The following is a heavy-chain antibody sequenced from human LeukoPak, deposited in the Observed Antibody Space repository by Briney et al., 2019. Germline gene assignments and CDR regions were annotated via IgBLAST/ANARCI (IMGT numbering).Heavy chain of an antibody. D-gene: IGHD2-15*01. V-gene: IGHV3-21*01. CDR2: ISSGSSYI. CDR1: GFTFSSYE. J-gene: IGHJ4*02. Sequence: GGSLRLSCAASGFTFSSYEMNWVRQAPGKGLEWVSAISSGSSYIYYADSVKGRFTISRDNAKNSLYLQMNSLRAEDTAVYYCASGSGYCSGGSCSDYWGQGTLVTVSS. CDR3: ASGSGYCSGGSCSDY.